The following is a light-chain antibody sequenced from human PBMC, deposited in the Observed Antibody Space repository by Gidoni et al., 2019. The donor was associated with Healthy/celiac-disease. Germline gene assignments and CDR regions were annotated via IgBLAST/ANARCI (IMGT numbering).Light chain of an antibody. J-gene: IGKJ4*01. CDR3: QQYDNLPPGVT. Sequence: DIQMTQSPSSLSASVGDRVTITCQASQDISNYLNWYQQKPGKAPKLLIYDASNLETGVPSRFSGSGSGTDLTFTISSLQPEDIATYYCQQYDNLPPGVTFXGXTKVEIK. V-gene: IGKV1-33*01. CDR2: DAS. CDR1: QDISNY.